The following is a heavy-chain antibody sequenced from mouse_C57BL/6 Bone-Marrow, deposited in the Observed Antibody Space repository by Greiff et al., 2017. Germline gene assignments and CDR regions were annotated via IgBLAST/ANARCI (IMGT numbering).Heavy chain of an antibody. J-gene: IGHJ2*01. CDR3: SSFDGNYFDF. D-gene: IGHD2-3*01. CDR2: IDPEIGDT. Sequence: EVKLQESGAELVRPGASVKLSCTASGFNIKDDYIHWVKQRPEQGLEWIGWIDPEIGDTEYASKFQGKAPITSDTSSNTAYLQLSSLTSEDTAVYYCSSFDGNYFDFWGQGTPLTVAS. V-gene: IGHV14-4*01. CDR1: GFNIKDDY.